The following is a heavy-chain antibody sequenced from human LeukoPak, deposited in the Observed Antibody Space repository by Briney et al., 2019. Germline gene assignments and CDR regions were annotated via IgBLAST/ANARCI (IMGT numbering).Heavy chain of an antibody. V-gene: IGHV5-51*01. J-gene: IGHJ4*02. Sequence: GESLKISCQGAGYSFSSYWIGWVRQMPGKGLEWMGIVYPGDSETRYSPSFQGQVTISADKSISTAYLQWSSLKASDTAIYYCARGPSLAQTHGEFDYWGRGTLVTVSS. D-gene: IGHD3-10*01. CDR1: GYSFSSYW. CDR2: VYPGDSET. CDR3: ARGPSLAQTHGEFDY.